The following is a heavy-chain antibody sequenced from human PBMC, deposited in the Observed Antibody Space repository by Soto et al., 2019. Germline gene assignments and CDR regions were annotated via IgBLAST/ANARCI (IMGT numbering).Heavy chain of an antibody. CDR1: GYSFTSYW. CDR2: IYPGDSDT. Sequence: PGESLKISCKGSGYSFTSYWIGWVRQMPGKGLEWMGIIYPGDSDTRYSPSFQGQVTISADKSISTAYLQWSSLKASDTAMYYCARHRGETGTTLRRSYNPYVMDVWGQGTTVTVSS. V-gene: IGHV5-51*01. D-gene: IGHD1-7*01. J-gene: IGHJ6*02. CDR3: ARHRGETGTTLRRSYNPYVMDV.